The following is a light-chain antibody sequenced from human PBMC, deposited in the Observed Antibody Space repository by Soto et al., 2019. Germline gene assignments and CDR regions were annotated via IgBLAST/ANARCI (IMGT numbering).Light chain of an antibody. V-gene: IGKV1-5*01. Sequence: DIQMTQSPPTLSASVGDRVTITCRASQSISSWLAWYQQKPGKAPKPMIYDASSLESGVPSRFSGSGSGTEFTLTISSLQPDDVATYYCQQYNSYSWTLGQGTKVDI. CDR3: QQYNSYSWT. J-gene: IGKJ1*01. CDR2: DAS. CDR1: QSISSW.